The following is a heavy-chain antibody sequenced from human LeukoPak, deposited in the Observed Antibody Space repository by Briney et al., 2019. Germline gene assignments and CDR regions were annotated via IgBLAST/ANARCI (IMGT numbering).Heavy chain of an antibody. CDR2: IIPIFGTA. Sequence: ASVTVSCKASGGTFSSYAISWVRQAPGQGLEWMGGIIPIFGTANYAQKFQGRVTITADESTSTAYMELSSLRSEDTAVYYCARDRDCSSTSCLAPWFDPWGQGTLVTVSS. CDR1: GGTFSSYA. J-gene: IGHJ5*02. CDR3: ARDRDCSSTSCLAPWFDP. D-gene: IGHD2-2*01. V-gene: IGHV1-69*13.